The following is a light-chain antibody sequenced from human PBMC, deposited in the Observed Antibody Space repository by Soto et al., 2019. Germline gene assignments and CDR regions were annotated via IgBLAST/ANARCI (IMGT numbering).Light chain of an antibody. CDR2: DSF. J-gene: IGKJ4*01. V-gene: IGKV3-11*01. CDR3: QQRSSWPLT. CDR1: QSVTSY. Sequence: EIVLTQSPATLSLSPGERATLYCRASQSVTSYLAWYQQKPGQAPRLLIYDSFNRATGIPARFSGSGSGTDFTLTISSLEPEDFAVYYCQQRSSWPLTFGGGTKVEIK.